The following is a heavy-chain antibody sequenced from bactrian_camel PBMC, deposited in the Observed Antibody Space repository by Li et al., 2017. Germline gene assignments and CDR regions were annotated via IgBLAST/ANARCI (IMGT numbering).Heavy chain of an antibody. CDR2: RYTGDDKA. CDR3: AAMPSPSLFGCRLYDGRWSSSDNVT. D-gene: IGHD8*01. Sequence: HVQLVESGGGSVQVGGTLRLSCLASRSTVSISRMAWFRQAPGKEREGVAARYTGDDKAYYADSVKGRFTISLNNAKNTAILEMGNLKPEDTAMYYWAAMPSPSLFGCRLYDGRWSSSDNVTWGKGTQVTVS. CDR1: RSTVSISR. J-gene: IGHJ6*01. V-gene: IGHV3S54*01.